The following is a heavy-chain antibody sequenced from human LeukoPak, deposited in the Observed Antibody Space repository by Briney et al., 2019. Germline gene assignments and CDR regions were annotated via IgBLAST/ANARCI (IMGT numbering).Heavy chain of an antibody. D-gene: IGHD2-2*01. Sequence: GRSLRLSCAASGFTFSSYAMSWVSQAPGKGLEWVSAISGSGGSTYYADSVKGRFTISRDNSKNTLYLQMNSMRAEDTAVYYCAKDRRIVVVPAARPPFDPWGQGTLVTVSS. CDR1: GFTFSSYA. CDR3: AKDRRIVVVPAARPPFDP. V-gene: IGHV3-23*01. CDR2: ISGSGGST. J-gene: IGHJ5*02.